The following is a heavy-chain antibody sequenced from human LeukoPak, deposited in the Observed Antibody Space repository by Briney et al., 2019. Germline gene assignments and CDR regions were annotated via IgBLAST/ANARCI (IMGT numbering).Heavy chain of an antibody. CDR3: ARGLVDYGDSGGLYYYGMDV. CDR1: GGTFTSYA. V-gene: IGHV1-69*06. J-gene: IGHJ6*04. Sequence: GSSVKVSCKASGGTFTSYAISWVGQAPGQGLEWRGGIIPIFGTANYAQKFQGRVTITADKSTGTAYMELSSLRSEDTAVYYCARGLVDYGDSGGLYYYGMDVWGKGTTVTVSS. D-gene: IGHD4-17*01. CDR2: IIPIFGTA.